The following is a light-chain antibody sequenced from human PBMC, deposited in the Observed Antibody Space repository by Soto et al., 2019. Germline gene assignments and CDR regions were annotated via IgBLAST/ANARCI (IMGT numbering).Light chain of an antibody. V-gene: IGKV3-20*01. CDR2: GAS. CDR1: QSVNRNS. CDR3: QQANSFPLT. Sequence: EIVLTQSPGTLSLSPGERAALSCRASQSVNRNSLAWYQQKPGQAPRLLIYGASSRATGIPDRFSGSGSGTDFTLTITSLQPEDFATYFCQQANSFPLTFGGGTKVEIK. J-gene: IGKJ4*01.